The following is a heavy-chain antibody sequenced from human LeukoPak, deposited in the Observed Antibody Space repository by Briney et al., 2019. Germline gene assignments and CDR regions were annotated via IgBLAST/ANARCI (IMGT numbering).Heavy chain of an antibody. CDR2: IYTSGST. CDR1: GGSISSGSYY. V-gene: IGHV4-61*02. CDR3: ARDRTTRGSWYGYYFDY. D-gene: IGHD6-13*01. Sequence: PSQTLSLTCTVSGGSISSGSYYWSWIRQPAGKGLEWIGRIYTSGSTNYNPSLKSRVTISVDPSKNQFSLKLSSVTAADTAVYYCARDRTTRGSWYGYYFDYWGQGTLVTVSS. J-gene: IGHJ4*02.